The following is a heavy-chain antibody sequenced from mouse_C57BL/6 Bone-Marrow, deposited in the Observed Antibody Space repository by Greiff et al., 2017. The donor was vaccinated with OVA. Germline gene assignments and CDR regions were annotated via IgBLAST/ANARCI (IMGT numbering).Heavy chain of an antibody. CDR1: SYTFTSYW. V-gene: IGHV1-53*01. Sequence: VQLQQPGTELVKPGASVKLSCKASSYTFTSYWMHWVKQRPGQGLEWIGNINPSNGGTNYNEKFKSKATLTVDKSSSTAYMQLSSLTSEDSAVYYCAGGYYYGSSFHWYFDVWGTGTTITVSS. CDR2: INPSNGGT. D-gene: IGHD1-1*01. CDR3: AGGYYYGSSFHWYFDV. J-gene: IGHJ1*03.